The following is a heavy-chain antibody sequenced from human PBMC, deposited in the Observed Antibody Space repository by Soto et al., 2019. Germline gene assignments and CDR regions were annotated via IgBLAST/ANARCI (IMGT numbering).Heavy chain of an antibody. CDR1: GYTLTELS. D-gene: IGHD4-17*01. CDR3: ATAPEEIRDYGAFDI. Sequence: QVQLVQSGAEVKKPGASVKVSCKVSGYTLTELSMHWVRQAPGKGLEWMGGFDPEDGETIYAQKLQGRVTMTEDTSKDTAYMELSSLRSEDTAVYYCATAPEEIRDYGAFDIWGQGTMVTVSS. CDR2: FDPEDGET. J-gene: IGHJ3*02. V-gene: IGHV1-24*01.